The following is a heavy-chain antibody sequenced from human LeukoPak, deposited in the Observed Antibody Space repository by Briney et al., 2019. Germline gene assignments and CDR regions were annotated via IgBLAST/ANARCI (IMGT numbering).Heavy chain of an antibody. Sequence: SETLSLTCIVSGGAISSYYWSWIRQPPGKGLEWIGYIYYSGSTNYNPSLKSRVTISVDTSKNQLSLKLSSVTAADTAVYYCARTSNGIAARADYWGQGTLVTVSS. CDR1: GGAISSYY. V-gene: IGHV4-59*01. CDR3: ARTSNGIAARADY. J-gene: IGHJ4*02. D-gene: IGHD6-6*01. CDR2: IYYSGST.